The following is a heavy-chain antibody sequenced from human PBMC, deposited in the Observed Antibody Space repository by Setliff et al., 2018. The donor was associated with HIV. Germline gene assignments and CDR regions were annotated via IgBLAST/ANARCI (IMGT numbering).Heavy chain of an antibody. CDR3: GRGSRITIFGVVKGTNWFDP. Sequence: SETLSLTCTVSGDSVNDRSYFWGWIRQPPGKGLEWIATFYYNGDSRYNPSLKSRVTISVDTSKNQFSLKLNSVTAADTAVYYCGRGSRITIFGVVKGTNWFDPWGQGTLVTVSS. CDR1: GDSVNDRSYF. CDR2: FYYNGDS. J-gene: IGHJ5*02. V-gene: IGHV4-39*07. D-gene: IGHD3-3*01.